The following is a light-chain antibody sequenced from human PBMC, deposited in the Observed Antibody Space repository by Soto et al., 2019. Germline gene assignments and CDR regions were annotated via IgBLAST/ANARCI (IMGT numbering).Light chain of an antibody. CDR3: SSYAGSSNV. J-gene: IGLJ1*01. CDR1: SSDVGGYNY. Sequence: QSVLTQPPSASGSPGQSVAISCTGNSSDVGGYNYVSWYQQHPGKAPKLMIYEVNKRPSGVPDRFSGSKSGNTASLTVSGLQAEDEADYYCSSYAGSSNVFGTGTKVT. CDR2: EVN. V-gene: IGLV2-8*01.